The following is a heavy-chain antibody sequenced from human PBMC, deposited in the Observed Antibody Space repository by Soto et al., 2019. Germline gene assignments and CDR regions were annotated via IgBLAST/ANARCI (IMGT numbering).Heavy chain of an antibody. Sequence: SETLSLTCTVSGGSISSGGYYWSWIRQHPGKGLEWIGYIYYSGSTYYNPSLKSRVTISVDTSKNQFSLKLSSVTAADTAVYYCARDVMENCSSTSCSRPNYYYYGMDVWGQGTTVTVSS. CDR3: ARDVMENCSSTSCSRPNYYYYGMDV. J-gene: IGHJ6*02. D-gene: IGHD2-2*01. CDR1: GGSISSGGYY. CDR2: IYYSGST. V-gene: IGHV4-31*03.